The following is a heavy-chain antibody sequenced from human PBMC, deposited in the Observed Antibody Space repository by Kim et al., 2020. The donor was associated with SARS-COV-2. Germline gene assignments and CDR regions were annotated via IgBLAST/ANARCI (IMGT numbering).Heavy chain of an antibody. Sequence: SETLSLTCTVSGGSISSGGYYWSWIRQHPGKGLEWIGYIYYSGSTYYNPSLKSRVTISVDTSKNRFSLKLSSVTAADTAVYYCARANHGQSWYSGCSAGYYFDYWGQGTLVTVSS. D-gene: IGHD1-26*01. V-gene: IGHV4-31*03. CDR2: IYYSGST. CDR1: GGSISSGGYY. CDR3: ARANHGQSWYSGCSAGYYFDY. J-gene: IGHJ4*02.